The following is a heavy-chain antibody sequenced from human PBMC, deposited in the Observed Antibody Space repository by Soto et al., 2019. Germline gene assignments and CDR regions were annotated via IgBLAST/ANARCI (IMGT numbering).Heavy chain of an antibody. D-gene: IGHD3-3*01. CDR3: ARDPPHYDFWSGSYGMDV. CDR2: IYSGGSR. V-gene: IGHV3-53*01. J-gene: IGHJ6*02. Sequence: GGSLRLSCAASGFTVSSNYMSWVRQAPGKGLEWVSVIYSGGSRHYADSGKGRFTISRDNSKNTLYLQMNSLRAEDTAVYYCARDPPHYDFWSGSYGMDVWGQGTTVTVSS. CDR1: GFTVSSNY.